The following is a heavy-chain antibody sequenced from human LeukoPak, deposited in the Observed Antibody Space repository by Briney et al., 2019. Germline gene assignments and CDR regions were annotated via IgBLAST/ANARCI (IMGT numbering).Heavy chain of an antibody. Sequence: ASVKVSCKASGYIFTSYDIHWVRQASGQGLEWMGWMNPNSGNTGYAQKFQGRDTMTRNTSISTAYMELSSLRSEDTAVYYCAREPRSNLYYMDVWGKGTTVPVSS. D-gene: IGHD2-15*01. CDR1: GYIFTSYD. CDR2: MNPNSGNT. CDR3: AREPRSNLYYMDV. V-gene: IGHV1-8*01. J-gene: IGHJ6*03.